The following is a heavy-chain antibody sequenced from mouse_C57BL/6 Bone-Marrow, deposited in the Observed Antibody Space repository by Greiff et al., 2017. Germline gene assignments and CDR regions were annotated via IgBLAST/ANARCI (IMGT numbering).Heavy chain of an antibody. V-gene: IGHV2-2*01. CDR3: ARNWGLYYAMDY. D-gene: IGHD6-1*01. CDR1: GFSLTSYG. Sequence: QVQLQQSGPGLVQPSQSLSITCPVSGFSLTSYGVHWVRQSPGKGLEWLGVIWSGGSTDYNAAFISRLSISKDNSKSQVFFKMNSLQADDTAIYYCARNWGLYYAMDYWGQGTSVTVSS. J-gene: IGHJ4*01. CDR2: IWSGGST.